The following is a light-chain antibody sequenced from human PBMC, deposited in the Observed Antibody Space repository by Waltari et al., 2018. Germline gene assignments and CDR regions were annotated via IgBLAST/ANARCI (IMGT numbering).Light chain of an antibody. CDR3: QQRSNWPRIS. CDR2: DAA. J-gene: IGKJ5*01. Sequence: FVLTQSPDSLSLSAGERATLSCRSSQDIKKFLACYQQKPGQAPRLIIHDAATRSTGIPARFSGSGSGTDFTLTISSVEPEDFAVYYCQQRSNWPRISFGQGTRLELK. CDR1: QDIKKF. V-gene: IGKV3-11*01.